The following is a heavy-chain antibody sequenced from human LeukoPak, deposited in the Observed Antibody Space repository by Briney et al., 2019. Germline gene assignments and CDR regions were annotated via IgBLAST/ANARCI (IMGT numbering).Heavy chain of an antibody. D-gene: IGHD5-12*01. CDR1: GFTFSGHW. CDR3: AFRYSGYVAN. V-gene: IGHV3-74*01. Sequence: PGGSLRLSCAASGFTFSGHWMHWVRQAPGKGLGWVSRINSDGSTTHYADSVKGRFTISRDNAKKTLYLQMNSLRAEDTAVYYCAFRYSGYVANWGQGPLVTVSS. J-gene: IGHJ4*02. CDR2: INSDGSTT.